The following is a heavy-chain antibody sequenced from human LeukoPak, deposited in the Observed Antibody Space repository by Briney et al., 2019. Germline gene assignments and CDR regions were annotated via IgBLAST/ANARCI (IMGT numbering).Heavy chain of an antibody. J-gene: IGHJ4*02. CDR1: GFTFSSYS. CDR2: IKQDGSEK. CDR3: AREWQGGIAAAGTRIEGDY. D-gene: IGHD6-13*01. V-gene: IGHV3-7*01. Sequence: GGSLRLSCAASGFTFSSYSMNWVRQAPGKGLEWVANIKQDGSEKNYVDSVKGRFTISRDNAENSLFLQMNSLRVEDTAVYYCAREWQGGIAAAGTRIEGDYWGQETLVAVSS.